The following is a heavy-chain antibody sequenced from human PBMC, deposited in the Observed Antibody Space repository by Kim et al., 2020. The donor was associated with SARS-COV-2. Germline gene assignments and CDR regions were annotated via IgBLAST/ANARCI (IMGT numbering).Heavy chain of an antibody. D-gene: IGHD7-27*01. CDR1: GFSFGDYT. V-gene: IGHV3-48*02. CDR3: VRDLNWAFDY. Sequence: GGSLRLSCVASGFSFGDYTMNWVRQAPGKGLEWVAHIGNGRRTHAASVRGRFTVSSDDAMKSLFLQLERLRDEDTAIYYCVRDLNWAFDYWGRGTLVTVSS. CDR2: IGNGRRT. J-gene: IGHJ4*02.